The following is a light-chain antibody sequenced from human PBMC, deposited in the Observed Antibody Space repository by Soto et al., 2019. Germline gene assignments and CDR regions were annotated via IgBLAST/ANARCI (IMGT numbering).Light chain of an antibody. CDR3: QHRGRWPRT. J-gene: IGKJ2*01. CDR2: GAS. Sequence: DIVLTKSPATLSLSPGDRATLSCRASQSVNDYLAWSQQNPGQAPRLLNYGASNRATGIPVRFSGSGSGTDFTLTISSLEPEDFAVYYCQHRGRWPRTFVQGTKLEIK. V-gene: IGKV3-11*01. CDR1: QSVNDY.